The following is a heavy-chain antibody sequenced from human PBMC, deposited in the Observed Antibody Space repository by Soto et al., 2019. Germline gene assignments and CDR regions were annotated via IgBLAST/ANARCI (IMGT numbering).Heavy chain of an antibody. V-gene: IGHV4-39*01. CDR1: GGSISSSSYY. CDR3: ARHYKAARPLAVYYFDY. J-gene: IGHJ4*02. Sequence: SETLSLTCTVSGGSISSSSYYWGWIRQPPGKGLEWIGSIYYSGSTYYNPSLKSRVTISVDTSKNQFSLKLSSVTAADTAVYYCARHYKAARPLAVYYFDYWGQGTLVTVSS. D-gene: IGHD6-6*01. CDR2: IYYSGST.